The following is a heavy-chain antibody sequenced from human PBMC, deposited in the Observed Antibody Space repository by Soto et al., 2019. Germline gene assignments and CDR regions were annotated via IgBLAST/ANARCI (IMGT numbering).Heavy chain of an antibody. J-gene: IGHJ2*01. CDR3: ARTYYYGAGRWFFDL. V-gene: IGHV4-59*01. Sequence: QVQLQESGPGLVKPSETLSLTCTVSGGSISTYYWSWIRQPPGKGLVWIGYVYYRGSTNYNPSLKSRVTILVDTSKNQFSLRQSSVTAAETAVYHCARTYYYGAGRWFFDLGGRGTLVTVSS. CDR1: GGSISTYY. D-gene: IGHD3-10*01. CDR2: VYYRGST.